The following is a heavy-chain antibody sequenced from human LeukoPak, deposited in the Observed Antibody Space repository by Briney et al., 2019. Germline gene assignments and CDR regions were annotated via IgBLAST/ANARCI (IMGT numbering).Heavy chain of an antibody. CDR2: IIPIFGTA. CDR3: ARGRQDYCSSTSCYNYFDY. J-gene: IGHJ4*02. Sequence: GASVKVSCKASGYTFNSHGISWVRQAPGQGLEWMGGIIPIFGTANYAQKFQGRVTITADESTSTAYMELSSLRSEDTAVYYCARGRQDYCSSTSCYNYFDYWGQGTLVTVSS. CDR1: GYTFNSHG. D-gene: IGHD2-2*02. V-gene: IGHV1-69*13.